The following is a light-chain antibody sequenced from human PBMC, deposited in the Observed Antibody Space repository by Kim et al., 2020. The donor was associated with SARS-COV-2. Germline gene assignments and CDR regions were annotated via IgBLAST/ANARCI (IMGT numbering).Light chain of an antibody. J-gene: IGLJ3*02. CDR2: YDG. Sequence: PGKPAGITWGGNNIAGQGVHWYQQRPGQAPVQVFLYDGDRPSGIPGRISGSKSGNTATLTIGGVKAGDEGDYYCQVWDSSSDHWVFGGGTQLTV. V-gene: IGLV3-21*04. CDR3: QVWDSSSDHWV. CDR1: NIAGQG.